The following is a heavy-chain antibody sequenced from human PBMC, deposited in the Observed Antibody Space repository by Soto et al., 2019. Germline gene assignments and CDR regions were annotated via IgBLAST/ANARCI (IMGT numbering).Heavy chain of an antibody. Sequence: PGGSLRLSCSASGFTFSSYAMHWVRQAPGKGLEYVSAISSNGGSTYYADSVKGRFTISRDNSKNTLYLQMSSLRAEDTAVYYCVKQPDFWSGYPDHYTWFDPWGQGTLVTVSS. J-gene: IGHJ5*02. D-gene: IGHD3-3*01. CDR2: ISSNGGST. CDR3: VKQPDFWSGYPDHYTWFDP. CDR1: GFTFSSYA. V-gene: IGHV3-64D*06.